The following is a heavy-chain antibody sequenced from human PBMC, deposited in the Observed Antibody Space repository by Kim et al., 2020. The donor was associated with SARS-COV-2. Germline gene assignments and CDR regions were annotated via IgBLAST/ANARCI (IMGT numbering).Heavy chain of an antibody. CDR3: ARGQIYYDFWSGPSPYGMDV. V-gene: IGHV3-21*01. J-gene: IGHJ6*02. D-gene: IGHD3-3*01. Sequence: GGSLRLSCAASGFTFSSYSRNWVRQAPGKGLEWVSSISSSSSYIYYADSVKGRFTISRDNAKNSLYLQMNSLRAEDTAVYYCARGQIYYDFWSGPSPYGMDVWGQGTTVTVSS. CDR1: GFTFSSYS. CDR2: ISSSSSYI.